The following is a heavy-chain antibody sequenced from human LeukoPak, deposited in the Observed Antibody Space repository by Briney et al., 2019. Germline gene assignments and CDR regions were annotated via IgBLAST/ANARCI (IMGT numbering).Heavy chain of an antibody. CDR2: INPNSGGT. CDR1: GYTFTGYY. CDR3: ARDPEGGYSYGDFDC. D-gene: IGHD5-18*01. Sequence: GASVKVSCKASGYTFTGYYMHWVRQAPGQGLEWMGWINPNSGGTNYAQKFQGRVTMTRDTSISTAYMELSRLRSDDTAVYYCARDPEGGYSYGDFDCWGQGTLVTVS. J-gene: IGHJ4*02. V-gene: IGHV1-2*02.